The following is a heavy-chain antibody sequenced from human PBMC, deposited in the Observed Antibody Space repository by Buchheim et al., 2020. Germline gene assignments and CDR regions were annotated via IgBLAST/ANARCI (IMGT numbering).Heavy chain of an antibody. D-gene: IGHD5-18*01. CDR2: ISSKAYGGTT. V-gene: IGHV3-49*04. Sequence: EVQLVESGGGLVQPWRSLRLSCTASGFTFGDYAMSWVRQAPGKGLEWVGFISSKAYGGTTAYAASVKGRFTISRDDSKSIAYLQMNSLKTEDTAVYYCARVSRAYSYDYFDYWGQGTL. J-gene: IGHJ4*02. CDR3: ARVSRAYSYDYFDY. CDR1: GFTFGDYA.